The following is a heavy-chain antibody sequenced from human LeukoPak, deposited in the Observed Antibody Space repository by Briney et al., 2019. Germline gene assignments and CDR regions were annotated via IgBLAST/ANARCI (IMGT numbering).Heavy chain of an antibody. J-gene: IGHJ6*02. CDR1: GYTFTSYA. Sequence: ASVKVSCKASGYTFTSYAMNWVRQAPGQGLEWMGWINTNTGNPTYAQGFTGRFVFSLDTSVSTAYLQISSLKAEDTAVYYCARDKRPYYYYGMDVWGQGTTVTVSS. CDR2: INTNTGNP. V-gene: IGHV7-4-1*02. CDR3: ARDKRPYYYYGMDV.